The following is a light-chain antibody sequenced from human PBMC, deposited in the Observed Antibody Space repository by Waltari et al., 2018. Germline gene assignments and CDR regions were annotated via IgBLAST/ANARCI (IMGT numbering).Light chain of an antibody. Sequence: QSALTPPASVSGSPGQSITISCTGTSRDVGNYKRVSWYQQHPGKAPKLMIYAVSKRPSGVSDRCSGSKSGDMASLTISGLQPEDEAEYFCSSYAGSSKGVFGGGTKVTVL. CDR3: SSYAGSSKGV. CDR1: SRDVGNYKR. J-gene: IGLJ2*01. CDR2: AVS. V-gene: IGLV2-23*02.